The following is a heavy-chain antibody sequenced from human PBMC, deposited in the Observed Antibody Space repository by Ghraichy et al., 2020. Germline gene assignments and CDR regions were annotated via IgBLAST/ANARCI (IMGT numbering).Heavy chain of an antibody. CDR1: GFTFSSYG. J-gene: IGHJ4*02. CDR3: ARDLNRFYIVVVPAAPGFDY. V-gene: IGHV3-33*01. CDR2: IWYDGSNK. Sequence: GGSLRLSCAASGFTFSSYGMHWVRQAPGKGLEWVAVIWYDGSNKYYADSVKGRFTISRDNSKNTLYLQMNSLRAEDTAVYYCARDLNRFYIVVVPAAPGFDYWGQGTLVTVSS. D-gene: IGHD2-2*01.